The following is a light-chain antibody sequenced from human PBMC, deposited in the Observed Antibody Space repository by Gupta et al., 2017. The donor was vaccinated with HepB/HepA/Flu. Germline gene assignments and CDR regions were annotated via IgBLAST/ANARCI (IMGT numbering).Light chain of an antibody. CDR3: QQHKNYSRT. V-gene: IGKV1-5*03. CDR2: KAS. J-gene: IGKJ1*01. Sequence: EIQMAQSPSTLTASPGDRVTITCRASQSISSGLAWYQQQPGEAPQVLIYKASSLESGVPSRFIGSRSATEFTLTTSSLQPADFISYYCQQHKNYSRTFGQGTKVEIK. CDR1: QSISSG.